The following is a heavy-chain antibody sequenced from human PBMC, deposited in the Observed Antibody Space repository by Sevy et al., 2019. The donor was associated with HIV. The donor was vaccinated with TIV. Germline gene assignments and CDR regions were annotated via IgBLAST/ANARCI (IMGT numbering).Heavy chain of an antibody. V-gene: IGHV3-48*01. CDR1: GFIFSSYS. D-gene: IGHD3-22*01. Sequence: GGSLRLSCAASGFIFSSYSMNWVRQAPGMGLEWVSYISSSSSTIYYADSVKGRFTISRDNAKSSLYLQMNSLRAEDTAVYYCARDSDYYDSSGYFGMDVWGQGTTVTVSS. CDR3: ARDSDYYDSSGYFGMDV. J-gene: IGHJ6*02. CDR2: ISSSSSTI.